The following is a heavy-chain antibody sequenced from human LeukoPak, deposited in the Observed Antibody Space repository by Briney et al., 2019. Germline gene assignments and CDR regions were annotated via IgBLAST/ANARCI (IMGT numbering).Heavy chain of an antibody. CDR1: GYTFTSYY. CDR3: ARVYYYDSSGYTYYFDY. CDR2: INPSGGST. V-gene: IGHV1-46*01. J-gene: IGHJ4*02. Sequence: ASVKVSCKASGYTFTSYYMHWVRQAPGQGLERMGIINPSGGSTSYAQKFQGRVTMTRDTSTSTVYMELSSLRSEDTAVYYCARVYYYDSSGYTYYFDYWGQGTMVTVSS. D-gene: IGHD3-22*01.